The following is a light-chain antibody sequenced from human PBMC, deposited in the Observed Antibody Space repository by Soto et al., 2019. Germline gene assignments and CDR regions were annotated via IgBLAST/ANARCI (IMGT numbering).Light chain of an antibody. J-gene: IGLJ2*01. CDR2: SNN. Sequence: QSVLTQPPSASGTPRQKVFISCSGSSSNIGGTNYAFWYQQLPGAAPKLLMHSNNLRPSGVPERISASKFGTAASLAISGLRSEDEAVYYCASWDDRLGAVIFGGGTKVTVL. CDR3: ASWDDRLGAVI. CDR1: SSNIGGTNY. V-gene: IGLV1-47*02.